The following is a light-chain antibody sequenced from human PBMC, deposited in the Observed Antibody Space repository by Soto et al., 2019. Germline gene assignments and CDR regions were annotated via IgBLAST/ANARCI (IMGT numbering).Light chain of an antibody. Sequence: QSALTQPASVSGSPGQSITISCTGTSSEVGGYNYVSWYQQHPRKAPKLMIYDVSNRPSGVSNRFSGSKSGNTASLTISGLQAEDEADYYCSSYTSSSTYVFGTGTKVTVL. CDR1: SSEVGGYNY. CDR2: DVS. CDR3: SSYTSSSTYV. J-gene: IGLJ1*01. V-gene: IGLV2-14*01.